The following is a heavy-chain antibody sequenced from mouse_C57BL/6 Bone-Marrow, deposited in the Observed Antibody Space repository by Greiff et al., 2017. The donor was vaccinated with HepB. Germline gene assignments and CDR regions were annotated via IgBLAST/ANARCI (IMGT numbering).Heavy chain of an antibody. Sequence: VQLQESGPGLVKPSQSLSLTCSVTGYSITSGYYWNWIRQFPGNKLEWMGYISYDGSNNYNPSLKNRISITRDTSKNQFFLKLNSVTTEDTATYYCAREALYYYGSSSDFDYWGQGTTLTVSS. CDR2: ISYDGSN. CDR1: GYSITSGYY. CDR3: AREALYYYGSSSDFDY. D-gene: IGHD1-1*01. V-gene: IGHV3-6*01. J-gene: IGHJ2*01.